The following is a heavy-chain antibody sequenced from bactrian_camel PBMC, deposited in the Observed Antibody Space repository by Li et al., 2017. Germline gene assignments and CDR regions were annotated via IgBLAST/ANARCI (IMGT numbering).Heavy chain of an antibody. CDR2: INMDGDRT. CDR1: GFTSSNYA. V-gene: IGHV3S31*01. D-gene: IGHD4*01. Sequence: VQLVESGGGLVQPGGSLTLSCAASGFTSSNYAMTWVRQAPEKGLEWVSSINMDGDRTFYADSLEGRFTISRDNAKNTLYLQLNNLKTEDTAMYFCASLYNRYYGQGT. J-gene: IGHJ3*01.